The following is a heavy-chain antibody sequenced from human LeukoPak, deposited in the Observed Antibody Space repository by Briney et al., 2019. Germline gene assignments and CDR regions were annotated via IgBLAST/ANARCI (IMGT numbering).Heavy chain of an antibody. CDR2: ISGSGGST. V-gene: IGHV3-23*01. D-gene: IGHD3-10*01. CDR1: RFTFSSYA. Sequence: PGGSLRLSCAPSRFTFSSYAMRWVRQAPGRGVEWVSAISGSGGSTYDAASVKGRSTISRDNSTNTLYLQMNSLRAEDTAVYYCAKEDYGSGSYTPYYFDYWGQGTLVTVSS. CDR3: AKEDYGSGSYTPYYFDY. J-gene: IGHJ4*02.